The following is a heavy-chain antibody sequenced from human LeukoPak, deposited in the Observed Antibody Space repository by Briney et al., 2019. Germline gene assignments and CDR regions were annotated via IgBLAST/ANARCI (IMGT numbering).Heavy chain of an antibody. Sequence: ASVKVSCKASGYTFTGYYMHWVRQAPGQGLEWMGRINPNSGGTNYAQKFQGRVTMTRDTSISTAYMELSRLRSDDTAVYYCARWEIYGSGQGGSDYWGQGTLVTVSS. V-gene: IGHV1-2*06. D-gene: IGHD3-10*01. CDR2: INPNSGGT. J-gene: IGHJ4*02. CDR1: GYTFTGYY. CDR3: ARWEIYGSGQGGSDY.